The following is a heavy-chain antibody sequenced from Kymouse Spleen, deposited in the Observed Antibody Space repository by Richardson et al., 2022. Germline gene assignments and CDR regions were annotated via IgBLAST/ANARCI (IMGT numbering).Heavy chain of an antibody. CDR3: AKDIGDSNYFDY. Sequence: EVQLVESGGGLVQPGRSLRLSCAASGFTFDDYAMHWVRQAPGKGLEWVSGISWNSGSIGYADSVKGRFTISRDNAKNSLYLQMNSLRAEDTALYYCAKDIGDSNYFDYWGQGTLVTVSS. J-gene: IGHJ4*02. D-gene: IGHD4-11,IGHD4-11*01. V-gene: IGHV3-9*01. CDR2: ISWNSGSI. CDR1: GFTFDDYA.